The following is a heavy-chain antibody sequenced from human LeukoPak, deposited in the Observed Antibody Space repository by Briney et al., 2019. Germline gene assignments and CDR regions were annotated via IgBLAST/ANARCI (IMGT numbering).Heavy chain of an antibody. CDR2: IIPIFGTA. CDR3: ARKFCSGGSCYDDCGDFIGSGSFDI. CDR1: GCTFSRYP. J-gene: IGHJ3*02. D-gene: IGHD2-15*01. V-gene: IGHV1-69*05. Sequence: SVKVSCMASGCTFSRYPISWVRQAPGQGLEWMGGIIPIFGTANYAQKFQGRVTITRDESTSTAYMELSNTRSEDTGVYYCARKFCSGGSCYDDCGDFIGSGSFDIWGQGTMVTVS.